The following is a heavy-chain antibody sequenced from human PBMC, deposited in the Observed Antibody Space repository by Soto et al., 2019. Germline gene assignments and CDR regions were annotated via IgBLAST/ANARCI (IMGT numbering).Heavy chain of an antibody. Sequence: QVQLVQSGAEVKKPGASVKVSCKASGYTFTSYDINWVRQATGQGHEWMGWTNPNSGNPGYAQEFRGRVAMTGNAAISTAYMELSSLRSEDTAVYYCASEKTSYGMDVWGQGTTVTVSS. CDR2: TNPNSGNP. J-gene: IGHJ6*01. V-gene: IGHV1-8*01. CDR1: GYTFTSYD. CDR3: ASEKTSYGMDV.